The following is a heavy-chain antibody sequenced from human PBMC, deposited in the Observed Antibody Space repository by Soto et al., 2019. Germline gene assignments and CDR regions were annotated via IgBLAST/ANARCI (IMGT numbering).Heavy chain of an antibody. Sequence: EVQLVESGGGLVQPGGSLRLSCAASGFTFSSYAMSWVRQAPGKGLEWVSAISGSGGSTYYADSVKGRFTISRDNSKNTLYLQMNSLRAEDTAVYYCAKKIRPLLRFFSYGMDVWGQGTTVTVSS. CDR2: ISGSGGST. J-gene: IGHJ6*02. V-gene: IGHV3-23*04. CDR1: GFTFSSYA. CDR3: AKKIRPLLRFFSYGMDV. D-gene: IGHD3-3*01.